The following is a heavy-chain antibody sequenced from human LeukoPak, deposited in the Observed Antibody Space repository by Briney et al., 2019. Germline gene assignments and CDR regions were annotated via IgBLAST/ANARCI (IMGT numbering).Heavy chain of an antibody. V-gene: IGHV3-23*01. J-gene: IGHJ4*02. CDR1: GFTFSPYA. CDR3: AKDYKSGDGYWDFDY. CDR2: IPAGGDT. Sequence: TGGSLRLSCAAPGFTFSPYAMSWVRQAPGKGLEWVAGIPAGGDTHYADSVKGRFTISRDNSKNTVDLQMNSLRVEDTAIYYCAKDYKSGDGYWDFDYWGQGILVTVSS. D-gene: IGHD5-24*01.